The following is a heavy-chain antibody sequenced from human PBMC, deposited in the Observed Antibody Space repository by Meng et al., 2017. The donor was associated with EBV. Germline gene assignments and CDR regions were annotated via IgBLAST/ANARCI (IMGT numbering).Heavy chain of an antibody. Sequence: QVQLVQSGAEVKKPGASVKVSCKASGYTFTNYDNNWVRQATGQGLEWMGWMNPNNGNTGYAQKFQGRVTMTRNPSINTAYMELTSLTSEDTAVYYCARGETVAGTWWFDPWGQGTLVTVSS. J-gene: IGHJ5*02. CDR2: MNPNNGNT. CDR1: GYTFTNYD. D-gene: IGHD6-19*01. CDR3: ARGETVAGTWWFDP. V-gene: IGHV1-8*01.